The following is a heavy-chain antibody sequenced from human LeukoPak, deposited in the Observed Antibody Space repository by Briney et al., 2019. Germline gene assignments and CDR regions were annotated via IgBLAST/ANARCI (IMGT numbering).Heavy chain of an antibody. V-gene: IGHV3-66*04. CDR1: GFTVSSNY. CDR2: IYPNGHT. Sequence: GSLRLSCAASGFTVSSNYMNWVRQAPGKGLEWVSMIYPNGHTFYTDSVKGRFTISRDNSKNTLDLQMSSLRAEDTAVYYCARRGHGYGSPFDYWGQGTLVTVSS. J-gene: IGHJ4*02. D-gene: IGHD5-18*01. CDR3: ARRGHGYGSPFDY.